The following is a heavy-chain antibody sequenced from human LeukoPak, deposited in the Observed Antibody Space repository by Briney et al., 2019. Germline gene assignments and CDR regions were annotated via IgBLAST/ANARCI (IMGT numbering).Heavy chain of an antibody. J-gene: IGHJ4*02. D-gene: IGHD3-10*01. V-gene: IGHV3-53*01. CDR3: ARGNYHGSGSLDY. CDR2: IYSGGST. Sequence: GGSLRLSCAASGFTVNSNYMSWVRQAPGKGLEWVSVIYSGGSTYYADSVEGRFTISRDNSKNTLYLQMNSLRADDTAVYYCARGNYHGSGSLDYWGQGTLVTVSS. CDR1: GFTVNSNY.